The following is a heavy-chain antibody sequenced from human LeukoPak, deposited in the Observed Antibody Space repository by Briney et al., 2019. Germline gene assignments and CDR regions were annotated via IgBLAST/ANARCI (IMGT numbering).Heavy chain of an antibody. CDR2: ISGGGVTT. Sequence: GGSLRLSCVGSGFTSIAYALTWARQAPGKGLEWVSGISGGGVTTYCADSVKGRFTISRDNSKNTLYLQMNSLRADDTAIYYCARNQQLGGHSYYYYGMDVWGQGTTVTVSS. D-gene: IGHD3-16*01. J-gene: IGHJ6*02. CDR1: GFTSIAYA. V-gene: IGHV3-23*01. CDR3: ARNQQLGGHSYYYYGMDV.